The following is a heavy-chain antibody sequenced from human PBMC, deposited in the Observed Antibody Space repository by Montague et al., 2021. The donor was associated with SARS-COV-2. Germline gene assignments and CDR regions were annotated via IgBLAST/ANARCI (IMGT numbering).Heavy chain of an antibody. CDR1: GGSISSHY. CDR3: ASATAARGAVNWFDH. V-gene: IGHV4-59*11. J-gene: IGHJ5*02. Sequence: SETLSLTCAVSGGSISSHYWSFIRQPPGKGLEWIAYINYSWGTNYNPSLKSRVTISVDTSTNHFSLQLRSVTPAATAASFCASATAARGAVNWFDHWGQGTLVTVSS. D-gene: IGHD6-6*01. CDR2: INYSWGT.